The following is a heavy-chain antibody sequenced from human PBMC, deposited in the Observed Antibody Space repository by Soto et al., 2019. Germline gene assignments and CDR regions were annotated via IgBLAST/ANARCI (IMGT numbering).Heavy chain of an antibody. J-gene: IGHJ4*02. CDR3: ARGGGSYYIAY. D-gene: IGHD1-26*01. CDR2: IYYSGTT. CDR1: GCSVSSGSYS. Sequence: PSETLSLTCTVSGCSVSSGSYSWSWMRQPPGKGLEWIGYIYYSGTTNYNPSLKSRVSISVDTSKNQFSLKLSSLTAADTAVYYCARGGGSYYIAYWGQGTLVTVSS. V-gene: IGHV4-61*01.